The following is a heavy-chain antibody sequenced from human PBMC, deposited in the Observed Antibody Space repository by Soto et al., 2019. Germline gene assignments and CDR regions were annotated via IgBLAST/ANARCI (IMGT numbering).Heavy chain of an antibody. Sequence: QVQLVQSGAEVKKPGSSVKVSCKASGGTFSSYAISWVRQAPGQGLEWMGGIIPIFGTANYAQKFQGRVKITADESTSTAYMELSSLRSEDTAVYYCARDFRYSGYDVNYYYYGMDVWGQGTTVTVSS. CDR3: ARDFRYSGYDVNYYYYGMDV. CDR2: IIPIFGTA. V-gene: IGHV1-69*01. J-gene: IGHJ6*02. CDR1: GGTFSSYA. D-gene: IGHD5-12*01.